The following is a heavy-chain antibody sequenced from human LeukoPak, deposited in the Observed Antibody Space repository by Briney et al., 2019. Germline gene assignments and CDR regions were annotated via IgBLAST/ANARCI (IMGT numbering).Heavy chain of an antibody. Sequence: GGSLRLSCAASGFTFSSHSMNWVRQAPGKGLEWVSFISSSSSYIYYADSVKGRFTISRDNAKNSLYLQMNSLRAEDTAVYYCARDLSGITGYTYGRGIDYWGQGTLVTVSS. CDR2: ISSSSSYI. CDR1: GFTFSSHS. CDR3: ARDLSGITGYTYGRGIDY. J-gene: IGHJ4*02. D-gene: IGHD5-18*01. V-gene: IGHV3-21*01.